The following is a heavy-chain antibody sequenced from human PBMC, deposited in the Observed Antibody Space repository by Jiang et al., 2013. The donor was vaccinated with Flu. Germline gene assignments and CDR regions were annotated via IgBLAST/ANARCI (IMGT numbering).Heavy chain of an antibody. CDR2: IGGSGDSK. J-gene: IGHJ4*02. CDR1: GFTFSSYA. Sequence: VQLVESGEGLVQPGGSLRLSCAASGFTFSSYAMSWVRQAPGKGLEWVSAIGGSGDSKYYADSVKGRFTISRDNSKNTLYLQMNSLRAEDTAVYYCAKALTMVRGVHPYYFDYWGRGTLVTVSS. CDR3: AKALTMVRGVHPYYFDY. V-gene: IGHV3-23*04. D-gene: IGHD3-10*01.